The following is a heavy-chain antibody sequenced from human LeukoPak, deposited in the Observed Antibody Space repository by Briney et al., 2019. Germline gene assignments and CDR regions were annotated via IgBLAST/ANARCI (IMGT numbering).Heavy chain of an antibody. Sequence: GESLKISRKGSGYTFTNYWIGWVRQMPGKGLEWMGIIYPSNSEIRYSPSFQGQVTLSADKSISTAYLQWSSLKASDTAMYYCTRRYCNTGTCQIDHWGQGTLVTVSS. J-gene: IGHJ4*02. CDR2: IYPSNSEI. V-gene: IGHV5-51*01. CDR1: GYTFTNYW. CDR3: TRRYCNTGTCQIDH. D-gene: IGHD2-15*01.